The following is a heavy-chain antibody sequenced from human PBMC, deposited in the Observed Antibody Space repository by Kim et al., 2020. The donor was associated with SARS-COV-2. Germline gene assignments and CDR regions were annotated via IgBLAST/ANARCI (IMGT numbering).Heavy chain of an antibody. J-gene: IGHJ4*02. D-gene: IGHD3-22*01. V-gene: IGHV1-69*13. CDR3: ARGPDLEYYYDSSGYLGFDY. Sequence: SVKVSCKASGGTFSSYAISWVRQAPGQGLEWMGGIIPIFGTANYAQKFQGRVTITADESTSTAYMELSSLRSEDTAVYYCARGPDLEYYYDSSGYLGFDYWGQGTLVTVSS. CDR1: GGTFSSYA. CDR2: IIPIFGTA.